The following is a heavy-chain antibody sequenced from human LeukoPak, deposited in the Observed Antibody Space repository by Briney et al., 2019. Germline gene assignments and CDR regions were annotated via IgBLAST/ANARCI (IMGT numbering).Heavy chain of an antibody. Sequence: PSETLSLTCAVYGGSFSGYYWSWIRQPPGKGLEWIGEINHSGSTYYNPSLKSRVTISVDTSKNQFSLKLSSVTAADTAVYFCARDSFMITFGGVIVGAFDYWGQGTLVTVSS. CDR3: ARDSFMITFGGVIVGAFDY. D-gene: IGHD3-16*02. CDR2: INHSGST. CDR1: GGSFSGYY. J-gene: IGHJ4*02. V-gene: IGHV4-34*01.